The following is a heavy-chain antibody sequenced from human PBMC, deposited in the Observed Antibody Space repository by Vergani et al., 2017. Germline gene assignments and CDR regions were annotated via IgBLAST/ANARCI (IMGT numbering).Heavy chain of an antibody. J-gene: IGHJ4*02. Sequence: QVTLKESGPALVKPTQTLTLTCTFSGFSLSTRGMRVSWIRQPPGKALEWLARLDWDDDKFYSTSLKTRLTISKDTSKNQVVLTMTNMDPVDTATYYCARSSNWGSTGFDYWGQGTLVTVSS. V-gene: IGHV2-70*04. D-gene: IGHD7-27*01. CDR2: LDWDDDK. CDR3: ARSSNWGSTGFDY. CDR1: GFSLSTRGMR.